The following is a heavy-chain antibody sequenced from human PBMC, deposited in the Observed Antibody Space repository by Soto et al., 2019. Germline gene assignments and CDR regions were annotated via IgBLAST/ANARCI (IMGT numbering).Heavy chain of an antibody. CDR3: ARGRYGDY. V-gene: IGHV1-18*01. J-gene: IGHJ4*02. Sequence: QVHLVQSGAEVKKPGASVKVSCKASGYTFTSYGITWVRQAPGQGREGMGWISAHNGNTDYAQKLHGRVIVTRDTSTSTAYMELRSLISADTDVYYCARGRYGDYWGQGALVTVSS. D-gene: IGHD1-1*01. CDR2: ISAHNGNT. CDR1: GYTFTSYG.